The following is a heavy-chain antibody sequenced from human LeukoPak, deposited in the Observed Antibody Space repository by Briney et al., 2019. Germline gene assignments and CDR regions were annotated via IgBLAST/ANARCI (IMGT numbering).Heavy chain of an antibody. CDR2: IYYSGSP. J-gene: IGHJ5*02. CDR3: AGGIGYATSPADH. Sequence: SETLSLTCTVSGGSISSSSYYWGWIRQPPGKGLEWIGSIYYSGSPYYSPSLKSRVTISVDTSKSQFSLKLSSVTAADTAVYFCAGGIGYATSPADHLGQGTLVIVSS. CDR1: GGSISSSSYY. D-gene: IGHD6-13*01. V-gene: IGHV4-39*07.